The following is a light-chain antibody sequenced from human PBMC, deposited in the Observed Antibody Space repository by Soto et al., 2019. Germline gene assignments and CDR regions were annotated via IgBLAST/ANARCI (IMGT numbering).Light chain of an antibody. CDR1: SSNVGDNS. V-gene: IGLV1-44*01. CDR2: ENN. J-gene: IGLJ3*02. CDR3: QAYDYSLTAFV. Sequence: QSVLTQPPSASGTPGQRVTISCSGSSSNVGDNSVNWYQQLPGAAPKLLIFENNHRPSGVPARFSGSKSGTSASLAISGLQSEDEADYYCQAYDYSLTAFVFGGGTKLTVL.